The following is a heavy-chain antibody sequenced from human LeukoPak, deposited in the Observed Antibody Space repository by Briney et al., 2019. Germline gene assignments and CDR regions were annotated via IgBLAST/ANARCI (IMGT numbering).Heavy chain of an antibody. D-gene: IGHD1-26*01. Sequence: PGGSLRLSCAASGFTFSAYSMSWVRQAPGKGLEWVANIKQDGSEKYYVGSVKGRFTISRDNAKNSLYLQMNSLRAEDTAVYYCARDPGPRVPPGSYSDYWGQGTLVTGSS. CDR1: GFTFSAYS. J-gene: IGHJ4*02. V-gene: IGHV3-7*01. CDR2: IKQDGSEK. CDR3: ARDPGPRVPPGSYSDY.